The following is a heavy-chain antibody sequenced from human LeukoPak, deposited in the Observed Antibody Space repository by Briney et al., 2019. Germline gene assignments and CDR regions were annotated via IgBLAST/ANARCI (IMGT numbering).Heavy chain of an antibody. D-gene: IGHD2-15*01. CDR3: ARTQVGCSGGSCYSGWFDP. Sequence: SQTLSLTRTVSGGSISSGSYYWSWIRQPAGKGLEWIGRIYTSGRTNYNPSLKSRVTISVDTSKNQFSLKLSSVTAADTAVYYCARTQVGCSGGSCYSGWFDPWGQGTLVTVSS. CDR1: GGSISSGSYY. CDR2: IYTSGRT. V-gene: IGHV4-61*02. J-gene: IGHJ5*02.